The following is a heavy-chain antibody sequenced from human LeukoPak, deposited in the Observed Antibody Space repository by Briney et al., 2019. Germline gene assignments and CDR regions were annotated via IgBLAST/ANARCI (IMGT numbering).Heavy chain of an antibody. V-gene: IGHV4-39*07. D-gene: IGHD2-2*01. CDR1: GGSISSSSYY. CDR2: IYYSGST. J-gene: IGHJ6*02. CDR3: ASEGYCSSTSCLDYYYYGMDV. Sequence: SETLSLTCTVSGGSISSSSYYWGWIRQPPGKGLEWIGSIYYSGSTYYNPSLKSRVTISVDTSKNQFSLKLSSVTAADTAVYYCASEGYCSSTSCLDYYYYGMDVWGQGTTVTVSS.